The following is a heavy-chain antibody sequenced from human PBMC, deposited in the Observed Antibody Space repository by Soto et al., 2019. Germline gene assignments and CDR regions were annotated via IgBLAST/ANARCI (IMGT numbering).Heavy chain of an antibody. J-gene: IGHJ5*02. CDR1: GGSISSFAYY. CDR3: ARRERYYGSPGWFDP. CDR2: VYYNENT. Sequence: SETLSLTCSVSGGSISSFAYYWGWIRQPPGKGLEWIGTVYYNENTYYNPSLKSRVTISVDTAKNQFSLNLRSVTAADTAIYFCARRERYYGSPGWFDPWGQGTLVTVSS. V-gene: IGHV4-39*01. D-gene: IGHD3-10*01.